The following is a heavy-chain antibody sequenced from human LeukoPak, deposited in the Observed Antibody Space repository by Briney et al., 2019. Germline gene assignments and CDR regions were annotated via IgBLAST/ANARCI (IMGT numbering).Heavy chain of an antibody. CDR2: INQDGSET. CDR1: EFPFSGYW. CDR3: ARDRYCSGGSCYDWFDP. J-gene: IGHJ5*02. Sequence: GGSLRLSCAASEFPFSGYWMSWVRQAPGKGLQLVASINQDGSETYYVDSVKGRFTISRDNSKNTLYLQMNSLRAEDTAVYYCARDRYCSGGSCYDWFDPWGQGTLVTVSS. V-gene: IGHV3-7*01. D-gene: IGHD2-15*01.